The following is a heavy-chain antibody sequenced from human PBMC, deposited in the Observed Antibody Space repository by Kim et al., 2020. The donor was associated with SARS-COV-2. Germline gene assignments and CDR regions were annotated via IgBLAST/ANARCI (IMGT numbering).Heavy chain of an antibody. D-gene: IGHD3-10*01. CDR2: IYPGDSDT. J-gene: IGHJ4*02. V-gene: IGHV5-51*01. CDR1: GYSFTSYW. Sequence: GESLKISCKGSGYSFTSYWIGWVRQMPGKGLEWMGIIYPGDSDTRYSPSFQGQVTISADNSISTAYLQWSSLKASDTAMYYCARRVYGSGTQGHFDYWGQGTLVTVSS. CDR3: ARRVYGSGTQGHFDY.